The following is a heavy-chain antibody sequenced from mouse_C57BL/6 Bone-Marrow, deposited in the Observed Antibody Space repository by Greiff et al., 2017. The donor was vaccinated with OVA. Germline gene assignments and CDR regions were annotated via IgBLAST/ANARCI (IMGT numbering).Heavy chain of an antibody. CDR3: TRGMVTTTDYYAMDY. CDR1: GFTFSSYA. D-gene: IGHD2-2*01. J-gene: IGHJ4*01. CDR2: ISSGGDYI. V-gene: IGHV5-9-1*02. Sequence: EVHLVESGEGLVKPGGSLKLSCAASGFTFSSYAMSWVRQTPEKRLEWVAYISSGGDYIYYADTVKGRFTISRDNARNTLYLQMSSLKSEDTAMYYCTRGMVTTTDYYAMDYWGQGTSVTVSS.